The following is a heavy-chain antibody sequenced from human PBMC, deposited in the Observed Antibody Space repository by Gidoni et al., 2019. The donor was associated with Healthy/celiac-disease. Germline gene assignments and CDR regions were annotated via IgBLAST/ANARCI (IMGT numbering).Heavy chain of an antibody. J-gene: IGHJ6*02. Sequence: QVQLVQSGAEVKKPGASVKVSCKASGYTFTSYAMHWVRQAPGQRLEWMGWINAGNGNTKYSQKFQGRVTITRDTSASTAYMELSSLRSEDTAVYYCARDSSITIFGVVHYYYYGMDVWGQGTTVTVSS. CDR2: INAGNGNT. CDR1: GYTFTSYA. V-gene: IGHV1-3*01. D-gene: IGHD3-3*01. CDR3: ARDSSITIFGVVHYYYYGMDV.